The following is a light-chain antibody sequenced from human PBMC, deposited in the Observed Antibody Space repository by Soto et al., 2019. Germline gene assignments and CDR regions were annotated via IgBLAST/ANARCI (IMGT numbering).Light chain of an antibody. CDR3: QQDYNLPRT. J-gene: IGKJ1*01. Sequence: PGERVTLSCRASQSVRSSYLTWYQQKPGQAPRLLIYGASTRATSIPARFSGSGSGTDFTLTISSLQPEDFAVYYCQQDYNLPRTFGQGTKVEIK. V-gene: IGKV3D-7*01. CDR1: QSVRSSY. CDR2: GAS.